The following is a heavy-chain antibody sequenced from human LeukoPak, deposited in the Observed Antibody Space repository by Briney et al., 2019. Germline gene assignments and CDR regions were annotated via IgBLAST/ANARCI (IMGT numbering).Heavy chain of an antibody. Sequence: SETLSLTCAVSGGSISSCNWWSWVRQPPGKGLEWIGEIYHSGSTNYNPSLKSRVTISVDTSKNQFSLKLSSVTAADTAVYYCARSELLWFGGVNSGFDYWGQGTLVTVSS. V-gene: IGHV4-4*02. CDR3: ARSELLWFGGVNSGFDY. CDR1: GGSISSCNW. J-gene: IGHJ4*02. CDR2: IYHSGST. D-gene: IGHD3-10*01.